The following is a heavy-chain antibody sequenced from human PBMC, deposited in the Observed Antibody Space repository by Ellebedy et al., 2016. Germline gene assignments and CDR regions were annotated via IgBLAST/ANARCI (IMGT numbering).Heavy chain of an antibody. Sequence: GESLKISXAASGFTFSSYAMSWVRQAPGKGLEWVSAISGSGGSTYYADSVKGRFTISRDNSKNTLYLQMNSLRAEDTAVYYCAKAGRARYYYYMDAWGKGTTVTVSS. J-gene: IGHJ6*03. CDR2: ISGSGGST. CDR1: GFTFSSYA. V-gene: IGHV3-23*01. CDR3: AKAGRARYYYYMDA.